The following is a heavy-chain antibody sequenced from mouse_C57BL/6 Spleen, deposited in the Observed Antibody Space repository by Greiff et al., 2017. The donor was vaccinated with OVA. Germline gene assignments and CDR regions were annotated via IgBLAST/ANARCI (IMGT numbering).Heavy chain of an antibody. J-gene: IGHJ3*01. CDR1: GYTFTSYW. CDR3: ARLGGGYYLAY. V-gene: IGHV1-52*01. Sequence: QVQLQQPGAELVRPGSSVKLSCKASGYTFTSYWMHWVKQRPIQGLEWIGNIDPSDSETHYNQKFKDKATLTVDKSSSTAYMQLNSLTSEDSAVYYCARLGGGYYLAYWGQGTLVTVSA. D-gene: IGHD2-3*01. CDR2: IDPSDSET.